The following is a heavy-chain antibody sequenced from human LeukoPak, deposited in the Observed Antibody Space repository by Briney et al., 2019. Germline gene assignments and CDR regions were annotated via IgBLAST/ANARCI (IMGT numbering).Heavy chain of an antibody. V-gene: IGHV5-51*01. J-gene: IGHJ4*02. CDR3: ARPCAPTIHYYFGS. CDR2: IYPGDSDT. Sequence: GESLKISCKGSGYSFSSNWFAWVRQMPGKGLEWMGIIYPGDSDTRYSPSFQGHVTISADKSFNTAYLQWSSLKASDTAMYYCARPCAPTIHYYFGSWGQGTLVTVSS. D-gene: IGHD5-24*01. CDR1: GYSFSSNW.